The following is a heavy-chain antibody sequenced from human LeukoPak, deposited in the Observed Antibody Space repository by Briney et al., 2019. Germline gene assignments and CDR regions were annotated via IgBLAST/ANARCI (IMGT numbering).Heavy chain of an antibody. CDR2: INGDGRSS. Sequence: WVSLINGDGRSSNYADSVQGRFTISRDNARNTLYLQMNSLRAEDTALYYCARTSPTSHFDFWGQGTLVTVSS. CDR3: ARTSPTSHFDF. J-gene: IGHJ4*02. V-gene: IGHV3-74*01. D-gene: IGHD3-16*01.